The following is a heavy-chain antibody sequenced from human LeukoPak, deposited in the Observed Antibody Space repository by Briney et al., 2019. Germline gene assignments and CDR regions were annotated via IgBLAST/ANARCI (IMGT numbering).Heavy chain of an antibody. V-gene: IGHV4-61*02. J-gene: IGHJ5*02. CDR2: IFTSGST. D-gene: IGHD6-13*01. CDR3: ASFGAFIAAAGTS. CDR1: GGSISSGSYY. Sequence: PSETLSLTCTVSGGSISSGSYYWSWIRQPAGKGLEWIGRIFTSGSTNYNPSLKSRVTISVDTSKNQFSLKLSSVTAADTAVYYCASFGAFIAAAGTSWGQGTLVTVSS.